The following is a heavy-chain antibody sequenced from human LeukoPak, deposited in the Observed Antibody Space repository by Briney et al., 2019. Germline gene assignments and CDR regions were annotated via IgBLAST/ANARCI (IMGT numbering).Heavy chain of an antibody. CDR3: ARSRKVYCSSTRCWFDY. J-gene: IGHJ4*02. CDR2: ILYDGSNK. Sequence: GRSLRLSWTASGFTVSSYAMHWVRQAPGKWLEWVAVILYDGSNKYYADSVKGRFTISRDNYKHTLYLQMNSMRAEDTAVYYCARSRKVYCSSTRCWFDYWGQGHLVTVS. D-gene: IGHD2-2*01. CDR1: GFTVSSYA. V-gene: IGHV3-30-3*01.